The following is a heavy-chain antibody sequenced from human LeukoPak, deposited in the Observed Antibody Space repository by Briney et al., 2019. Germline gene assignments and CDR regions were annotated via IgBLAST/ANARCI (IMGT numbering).Heavy chain of an antibody. CDR2: ISYDGMESNK. J-gene: IGHJ4*02. CDR3: AKDWNWAIDY. Sequence: GGSLRLSCAASGFTFSSFGMHWVRQAPGKGLEWVAVISYDGMESNKYYADSVKGRFTISRDNSKNTLFLQMNNLRVEDMAVFCAKDWNWAIDYWGQGTLVTVSS. V-gene: IGHV3-30*18. CDR1: GFTFSSFG. D-gene: IGHD1-7*01.